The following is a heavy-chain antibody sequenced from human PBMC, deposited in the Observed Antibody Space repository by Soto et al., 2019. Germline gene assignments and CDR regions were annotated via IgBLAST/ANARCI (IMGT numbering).Heavy chain of an antibody. V-gene: IGHV3-11*01. D-gene: IGHD4-17*01. CDR1: GFTFSDYY. CDR2: ISSSGSTI. J-gene: IGHJ5*02. Sequence: QVQLVESGGGLVKPGGSLRLSCAASGFTFSDYYMSWIRQAPGKGLEWVSYISSSGSTIYYADSVKGRFTISRDNAKNSLYLQMNSLRAEDTAVYYCARVPLDYGDYVDRGYNWFDPWGQGTLVTVSS. CDR3: ARVPLDYGDYVDRGYNWFDP.